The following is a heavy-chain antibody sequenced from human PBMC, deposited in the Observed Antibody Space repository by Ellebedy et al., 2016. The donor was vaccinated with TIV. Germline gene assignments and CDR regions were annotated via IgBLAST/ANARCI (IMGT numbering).Heavy chain of an antibody. Sequence: SETLSLTXAVSGDSISSGGYSWSWIRQPPGKGLEWIGYIYHSGKTYYNPSLKSRVTISVDRPKNQFSVRLNSVTAADTAVYYCARVGNYYDSSGYYWPYNWFDPWGQGTLVTVSS. CDR1: GDSISSGGYS. CDR3: ARVGNYYDSSGYYWPYNWFDP. V-gene: IGHV4-30-2*01. J-gene: IGHJ5*02. D-gene: IGHD3-22*01. CDR2: IYHSGKT.